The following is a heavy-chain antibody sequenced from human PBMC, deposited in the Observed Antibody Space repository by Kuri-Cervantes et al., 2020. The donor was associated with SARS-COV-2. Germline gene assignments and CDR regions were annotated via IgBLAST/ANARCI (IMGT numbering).Heavy chain of an antibody. CDR2: IYYSGST. J-gene: IGHJ5*02. CDR1: GGSISSGDYY. V-gene: IGHV4-30-4*08. D-gene: IGHD1-7*01. CDR3: ASGYITGTTVAYDP. Sequence: SCTVSGGSISSGDYYWSWTRQPPGKGLEWIGYIYYSGSTYYNPSLKSRVTISVDTSKNQFSLKLSSVTAADTAVYYCASGYITGTTVAYDPWGQGTLVTVSS.